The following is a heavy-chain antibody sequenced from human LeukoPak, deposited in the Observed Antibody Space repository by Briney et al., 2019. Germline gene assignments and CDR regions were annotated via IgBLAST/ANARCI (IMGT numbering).Heavy chain of an antibody. V-gene: IGHV1-2*02. CDR1: GYTFTGYY. CDR2: TNPNSGGT. CDR3: ARTWDSGSYHWADAFDI. Sequence: GASVKVSCKASGYTFTGYYMHWVRQAPGKGLEWMGWTNPNSGGTNYAQKFQGRVTMTRDTSISTAYMELSRLRSDDTAVYYCARTWDSGSYHWADAFDIWGQGTMVTVSS. J-gene: IGHJ3*02. D-gene: IGHD1-26*01.